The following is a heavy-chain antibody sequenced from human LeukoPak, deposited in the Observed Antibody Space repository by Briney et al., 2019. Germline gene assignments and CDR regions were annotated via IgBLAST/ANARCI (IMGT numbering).Heavy chain of an antibody. D-gene: IGHD3-3*01. CDR3: AKDIIYDFWSGYQISYFDY. J-gene: IGHJ4*02. CDR2: ISPSGETT. Sequence: GGSLRLSCAASGFTFSNYAMGWVRQAPGKGLGWVSSISPSGETTYYADSVRGRFTISRDNSKNTLFLQMNSLRAEDTAVYYCAKDIIYDFWSGYQISYFDYWGQGTLVTVSS. CDR1: GFTFSNYA. V-gene: IGHV3-23*01.